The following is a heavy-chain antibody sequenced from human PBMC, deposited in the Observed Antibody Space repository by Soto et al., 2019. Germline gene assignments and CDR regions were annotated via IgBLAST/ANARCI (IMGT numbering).Heavy chain of an antibody. CDR3: ARALRSGYYPSGY. D-gene: IGHD3-22*01. CDR2: IIPIFGTA. Sequence: SVKVSCKASGDTFSSYAISWVRQAPGQGLEWMGGIIPIFGTANYAQKFQGRVTITADESTSTAYMELSSLRSEDTAVYYCARALRSGYYPSGYWGQGTLVTVSS. CDR1: GDTFSSYA. V-gene: IGHV1-69*13. J-gene: IGHJ4*02.